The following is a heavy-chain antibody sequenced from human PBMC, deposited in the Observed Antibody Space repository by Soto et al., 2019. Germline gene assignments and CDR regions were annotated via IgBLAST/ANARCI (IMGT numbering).Heavy chain of an antibody. J-gene: IGHJ6*02. CDR2: INPNSGGT. CDR1: GYTFTGYY. D-gene: IGHD6-19*01. Sequence: QVQLVQSGAEVKKPGASVKVSCKASGYTFTGYYMHWVRQAPGQGLEWMGWINPNSGGTNYAQKFQGWVTMTRDTSISTAYMELSRLRSDDTAVYYCARGPHPSSYSSGWYGYYYGMDVCGQGTTVTVSS. CDR3: ARGPHPSSYSSGWYGYYYGMDV. V-gene: IGHV1-2*04.